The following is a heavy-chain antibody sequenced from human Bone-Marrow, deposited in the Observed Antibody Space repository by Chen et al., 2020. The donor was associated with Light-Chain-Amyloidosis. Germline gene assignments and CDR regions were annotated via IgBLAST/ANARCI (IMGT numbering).Heavy chain of an antibody. Sequence: VKKPGESLKISCKGSGYTFPNYWIGWVRQMPGKGLEWMGVIYPDDSDARYSPSFEGQVTISADKSITTAYLQWRSLKASDTAMYYCARRRDGYNFNYWGQGTLVTVSS. CDR1: GYTFPNYW. CDR3: ARRRDGYNFNY. J-gene: IGHJ4*02. CDR2: IYPDDSDA. D-gene: IGHD5-12*01. V-gene: IGHV5-51*01.